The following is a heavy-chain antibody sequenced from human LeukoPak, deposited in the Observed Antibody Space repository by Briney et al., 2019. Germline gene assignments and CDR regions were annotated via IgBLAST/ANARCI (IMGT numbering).Heavy chain of an antibody. CDR1: GFTVITND. D-gene: IGHD1-14*01. CDR2: LYSDGNA. CDR3: ARGVEPLAANTLAY. J-gene: IGHJ4*02. Sequence: GGSLRLSCAASGFTVITNDMTWVRQAPGKGLEWVSVLYSDGNAKYADSVQGRFTISRDNSKNTLYLEMNSLSPDDTAVYYCARGVEPLAANTLAYWGQGTLVTVSS. V-gene: IGHV3-53*01.